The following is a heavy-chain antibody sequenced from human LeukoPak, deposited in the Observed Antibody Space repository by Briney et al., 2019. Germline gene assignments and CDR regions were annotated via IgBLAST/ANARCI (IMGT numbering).Heavy chain of an antibody. CDR1: GYTFTGYH. D-gene: IGHD6-19*01. J-gene: IGHJ4*02. V-gene: IGHV1-2*02. Sequence: ASVKVSCKASGYTFTGYHMHWVRQAPGQGLEWMGWIDPKSGGTKYVEKFQGRVTMTKDTSISTAYMELSRLRSDDTAVYYCARVPLIAVAGFDYWGQGTLATVSS. CDR2: IDPKSGGT. CDR3: ARVPLIAVAGFDY.